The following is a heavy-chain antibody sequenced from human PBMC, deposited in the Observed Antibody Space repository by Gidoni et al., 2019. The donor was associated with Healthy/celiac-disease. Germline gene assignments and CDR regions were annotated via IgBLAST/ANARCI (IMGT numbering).Heavy chain of an antibody. V-gene: IGHV4-31*03. CDR2: ISYSGST. Sequence: QVQLQESGPGLVKPSQTLSLTCTVSGGSISSGGYYWSWIRQHPGKGLEWIGYISYSGSTYYNPSLKSRVTISVDTSKNQFSLKLSSVTAADTAVYYCARAPTVTTFWRLSSAFDIWGQGTMVTVSS. J-gene: IGHJ3*02. D-gene: IGHD4-17*01. CDR1: GGSISSGGYY. CDR3: ARAPTVTTFWRLSSAFDI.